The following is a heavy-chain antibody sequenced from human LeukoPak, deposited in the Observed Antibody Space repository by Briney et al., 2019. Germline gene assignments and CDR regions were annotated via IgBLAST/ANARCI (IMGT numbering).Heavy chain of an antibody. CDR3: ARDYTY. Sequence: ASVKVPCKASGYSFTNFGINWVRQAPGQGLEWMGWISPNSGNTNYAQNLQGRVTMTTDTSTSTAYMELRSLTSDDTAFYYCARDYTYWGQGTLVTVSS. CDR1: GYSFTNFG. D-gene: IGHD3-16*01. V-gene: IGHV1-18*01. CDR2: ISPNSGNT. J-gene: IGHJ4*02.